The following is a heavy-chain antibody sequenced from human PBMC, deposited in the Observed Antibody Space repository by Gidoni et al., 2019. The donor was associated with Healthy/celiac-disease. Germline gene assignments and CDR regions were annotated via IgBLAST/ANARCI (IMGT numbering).Heavy chain of an antibody. CDR1: GLPFSYYY. V-gene: IGHV3-11*01. CDR2: MSSRGSTI. CDR3: AREGTRSSGWYGGFDP. J-gene: IGHJ5*02. D-gene: IGHD6-19*01. Sequence: QVQLVESGGGLVKPGGSLRLSCAASGLPFSYYYMSWIRQAPGKGLEWVSYMSSRGSTIYYADSVKGRFTISRDNAKNSLYLQMNSLRAEDTAVYYCAREGTRSSGWYGGFDPWGQGTLVTVSS.